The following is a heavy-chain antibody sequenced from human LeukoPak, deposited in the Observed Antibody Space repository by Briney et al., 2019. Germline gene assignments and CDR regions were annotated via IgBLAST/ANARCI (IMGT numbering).Heavy chain of an antibody. CDR2: INPNRGGT. CDR1: GYTFFSFG. CDR3: ARDVRAVAGHFDY. V-gene: IGHV1-2*02. J-gene: IGHJ4*02. Sequence: ASVKVSCKASGYTFFSFGITWVRQAPGQGLEWMGWINPNRGGTNYAQKFQGRVTMTRDTSISTAYMELSRLRSDDTAVYYCARDVRAVAGHFDYWGQGTLVTVSS. D-gene: IGHD6-19*01.